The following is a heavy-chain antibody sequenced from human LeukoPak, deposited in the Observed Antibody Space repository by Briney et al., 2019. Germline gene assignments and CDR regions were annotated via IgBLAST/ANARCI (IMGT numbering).Heavy chain of an antibody. D-gene: IGHD3-10*01. CDR1: GDSLNNFY. CDR2: IYYTGST. J-gene: IGHJ4*02. CDR3: ARAQFGDYFDY. Sequence: SETLSLTCTVSGDSLNNFYWIWLRHPPGKGLEWIGYIYYTGSTKYSPSLKSRVTMSLDTSKSQFSLQLSSVTAADTAIYYCARAQFGDYFDYWGPETLVTVSS. V-gene: IGHV4-59*13.